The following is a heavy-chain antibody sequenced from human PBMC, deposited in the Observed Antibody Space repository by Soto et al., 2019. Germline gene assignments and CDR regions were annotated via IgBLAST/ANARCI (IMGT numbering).Heavy chain of an antibody. V-gene: IGHV3-21*01. D-gene: IGHD6-13*01. CDR3: ARVTNRYSSYYYYYGMDV. J-gene: IGHJ6*02. Sequence: EVQLVESGAGLVKPGGSLRLSCAASGFTFSSYSMNWVRQAPGKGLEWVSFISSSSSYIYYADSVKGRFTISIDNAKNSLYLQMNSVRAEDTAVYYCARVTNRYSSYYYYYGMDVWGQGTTVTVSS. CDR2: ISSSSSYI. CDR1: GFTFSSYS.